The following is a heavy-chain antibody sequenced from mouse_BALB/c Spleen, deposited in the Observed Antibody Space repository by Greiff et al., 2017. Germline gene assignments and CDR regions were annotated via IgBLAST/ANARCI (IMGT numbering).Heavy chain of an antibody. D-gene: IGHD1-3*01. V-gene: IGHV1-54*01. J-gene: IGHJ2*01. CDR2: INPGSGGT. CDR1: GYAFTNYL. Sequence: QVQLQQPGAELVRPGTSVKVSCKASGYAFTNYLIEWVKQRPGQGLEWIGVINPGSGGTNYNEKFKGKATLTADKSSSTAYMQLSSLTSDDSAVYFCARGWPKGYFDYWGQGTTLTVSS. CDR3: ARGWPKGYFDY.